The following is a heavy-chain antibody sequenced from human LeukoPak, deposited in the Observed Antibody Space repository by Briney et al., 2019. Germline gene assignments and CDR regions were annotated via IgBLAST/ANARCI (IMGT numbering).Heavy chain of an antibody. Sequence: GGSLRLSCAASGFTFSSYWMHWVRQAPGKGLVWVSRIDTDGSSTIYADSVKGRFTISRDNAKNTLYLQMNSLRAEDMALYYCAKGLYSNLLGFDYCGQGTLVTVSS. CDR1: GFTFSSYW. CDR3: AKGLYSNLLGFDY. V-gene: IGHV3-74*01. J-gene: IGHJ4*02. D-gene: IGHD4-11*01. CDR2: IDTDGSST.